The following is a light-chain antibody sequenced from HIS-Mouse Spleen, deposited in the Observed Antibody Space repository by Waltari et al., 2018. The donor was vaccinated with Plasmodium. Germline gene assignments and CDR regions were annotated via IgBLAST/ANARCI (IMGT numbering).Light chain of an antibody. CDR1: ALPKKY. CDR3: YSTDSSGNHRV. Sequence: SYELTQPPSVSVSPGQTARITCSGDALPKKYAYWYKQKSGQAPVLVIYEDSKRPSGIPERFSGSSSGTMATLIISGAQVEDEADYYCYSTDSSGNHRVFGGGTKLTVL. V-gene: IGLV3-10*01. J-gene: IGLJ3*02. CDR2: EDS.